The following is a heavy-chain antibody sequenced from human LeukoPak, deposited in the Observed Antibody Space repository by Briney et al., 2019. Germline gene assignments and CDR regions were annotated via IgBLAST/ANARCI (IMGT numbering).Heavy chain of an antibody. CDR3: ARTAFGWFDP. V-gene: IGHV4-59*01. Sequence: PSETLSLTCTVSGGSISSYYWTWIRQPPGKGLEWIGYIYYSGSTNYSPSLKSRVTISVDTSKNQFSLKLSSVTAADTAVYYCARTAFGWFDPWGQGTLVTVSS. CDR2: IYYSGST. D-gene: IGHD3-3*02. J-gene: IGHJ5*02. CDR1: GGSISSYY.